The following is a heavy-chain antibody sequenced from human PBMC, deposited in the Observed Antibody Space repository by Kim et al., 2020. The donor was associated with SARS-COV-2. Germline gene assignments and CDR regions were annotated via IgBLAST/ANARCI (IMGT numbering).Heavy chain of an antibody. J-gene: IGHJ6*02. CDR3: ARSIAARLYYYYGMDV. D-gene: IGHD6-6*01. V-gene: IGHV4-34*01. Sequence: SLKSRVTISVEPSKNQFSLRLSSVTAADTAVYYCARSIAARLYYYYGMDVWGQGTTVTVSS.